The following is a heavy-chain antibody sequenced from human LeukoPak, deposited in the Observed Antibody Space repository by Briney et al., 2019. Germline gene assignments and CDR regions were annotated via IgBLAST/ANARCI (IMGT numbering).Heavy chain of an antibody. Sequence: AGYLRLSCAASGFTFNSYWMHWVRPAPGKGLVWVSRINSDGGSKSYADSVKGRFTISRDNAKNTLYLQMNSLRAADTAVYYCARAARGFDPWGHGTLVTVSS. CDR1: GFTFNSYW. J-gene: IGHJ5*02. CDR3: ARAARGFDP. CDR2: INSDGGSK. V-gene: IGHV3-74*01.